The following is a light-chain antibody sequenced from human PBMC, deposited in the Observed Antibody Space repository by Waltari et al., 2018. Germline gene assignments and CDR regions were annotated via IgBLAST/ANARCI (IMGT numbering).Light chain of an antibody. CDR1: PNVSRSY. CDR2: GAS. CDR3: QQYGTSPLWI. V-gene: IGKV3-20*01. Sequence: EIVLPQSPDTLSLSPGDTATLPSGASPNVSRSYSAWYQQKPGQAPRLLIYGASIRAAGIPDRFSGSGSGTDFTLTISRLEPEDSAVYYCQQYGTSPLWIFGQGTKVEIK. J-gene: IGKJ1*01.